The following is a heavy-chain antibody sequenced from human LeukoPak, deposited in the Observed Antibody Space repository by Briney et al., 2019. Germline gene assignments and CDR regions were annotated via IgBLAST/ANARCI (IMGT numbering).Heavy chain of an antibody. CDR1: GYTFTKYL. J-gene: IGHJ5*02. D-gene: IGHD1-20*01. V-gene: IGHV1-46*01. Sequence: ASVKVSCKTSGYTFTKYLIHWVRQAPGQGLEWVGTINPNGDATNYAPILQGRLTLTQDTSTSTVYMELRGLTPDDTAVYYCARPLFCAFDNCGYWLDPWGPGTLVTVSS. CDR2: INPNGDAT. CDR3: ARPLFCAFDNCGYWLDP.